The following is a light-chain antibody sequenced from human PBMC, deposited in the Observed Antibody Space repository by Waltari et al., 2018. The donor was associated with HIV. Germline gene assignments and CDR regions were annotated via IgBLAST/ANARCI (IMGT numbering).Light chain of an antibody. CDR1: HSNIGSYA. Sequence: QSVLNQPTSASGAPVQRVSISCSGVHSNIGSYAVSCYQKVPGTAPKLLINSTTQRPSGFPDRFSGSKSGTSASLAIGGLQSEDEADYYCAAWDDSLSGSVVFGGGTKLTVL. V-gene: IGLV1-44*01. CDR3: AAWDDSLSGSVV. CDR2: STT. J-gene: IGLJ2*01.